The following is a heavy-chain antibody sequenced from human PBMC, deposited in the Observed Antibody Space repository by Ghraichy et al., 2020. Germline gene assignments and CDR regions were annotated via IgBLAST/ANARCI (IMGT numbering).Heavy chain of an antibody. CDR1: GFTFSSYS. V-gene: IGHV3-21*01. D-gene: IGHD1-26*01. Sequence: GGSLRLSCAASGFTFSSYSMNWVRQAPGKGLEWVSSISSSSSYIYYADSVKGRFTISRDNAKNSLYLQMNSLRAEDTAVYYCARASGSYFYYYGMDVWGQGTTVTVSS. CDR2: ISSSSSYI. CDR3: ARASGSYFYYYGMDV. J-gene: IGHJ6*02.